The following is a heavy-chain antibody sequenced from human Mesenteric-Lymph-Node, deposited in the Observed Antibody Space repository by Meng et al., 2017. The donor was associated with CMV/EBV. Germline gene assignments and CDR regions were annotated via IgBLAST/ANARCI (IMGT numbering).Heavy chain of an antibody. D-gene: IGHD3-22*01. Sequence: KVSCKGSGYSFTNYWIGWVRQIPGKGLEWMGIIYPGDSDTRYSPSFQGQVTISVDKSITTAYLQWSSLKASDTAMYFCARQGGVIPAASYWGQGTLVTVSS. CDR3: ARQGGVIPAASY. CDR2: IYPGDSDT. V-gene: IGHV5-51*01. CDR1: GYSFTNYW. J-gene: IGHJ4*02.